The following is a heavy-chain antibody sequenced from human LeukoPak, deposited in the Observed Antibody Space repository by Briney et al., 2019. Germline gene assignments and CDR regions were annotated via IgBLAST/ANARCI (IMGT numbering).Heavy chain of an antibody. CDR3: ARVDVWGSYPYFDY. V-gene: IGHV4-61*01. Sequence: SETLSLTCTVSGGSVSSGSYYWSWIRQPPGKGREWIGYIYYSGSTNYNPSLKSRVTIPVDTSKNQFSLKLSSVTAADTAVYYCARVDVWGSYPYFDYWGQGTLVTVSS. D-gene: IGHD3-16*01. J-gene: IGHJ4*02. CDR1: GGSVSSGSYY. CDR2: IYYSGST.